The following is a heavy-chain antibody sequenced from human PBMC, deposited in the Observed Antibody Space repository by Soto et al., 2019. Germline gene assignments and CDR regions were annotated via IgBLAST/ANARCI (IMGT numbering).Heavy chain of an antibody. J-gene: IGHJ4*02. V-gene: IGHV3-21*01. Sequence: EVQLVESGGGLVKPGGSLRLSCAASGFTFSSYSMNWVRQAPGKGLEWVSSISSSSSYIYYADSVKGRFTISRDNAKNSLYLQMNSLRAEDTAVYYCARDLDYGDPEHDYWGQGTLVTVSS. CDR2: ISSSSSYI. CDR3: ARDLDYGDPEHDY. CDR1: GFTFSSYS. D-gene: IGHD4-17*01.